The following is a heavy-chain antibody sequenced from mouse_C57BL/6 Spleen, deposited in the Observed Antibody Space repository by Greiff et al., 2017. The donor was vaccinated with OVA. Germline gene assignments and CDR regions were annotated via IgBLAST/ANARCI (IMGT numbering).Heavy chain of an antibody. J-gene: IGHJ2*01. V-gene: IGHV1-69*01. CDR3: ARRAHYYGSSYYFDY. CDR2: IDPSDSYT. D-gene: IGHD1-1*01. Sequence: VQLQQPGAELVMPGASVKLSCKASGYTFTSYWMHWVKQRPGQGLEWIGEIDPSDSYTNYNQKFKGKSTLTVDKSSSTAYMQRSSLTSEDSAVYYCARRAHYYGSSYYFDYWGQGTTLTVSS. CDR1: GYTFTSYW.